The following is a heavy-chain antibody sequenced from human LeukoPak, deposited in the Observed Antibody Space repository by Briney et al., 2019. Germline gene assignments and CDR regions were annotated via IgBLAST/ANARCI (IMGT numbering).Heavy chain of an antibody. D-gene: IGHD4-17*01. J-gene: IGHJ6*03. V-gene: IGHV4-39*01. CDR2: INYSGNT. CDR1: GGSISSRSYY. Sequence: TSETLSLTCTVSGGSISSRSYYWGWIRQPPGKGLEWIGSINYSGNTHYNPSLKSRVTISVDASRDQFSLRLTSVTASDSAVYYCARHAYGDYAEGGHVYFYYFYIDVWAKGTTVTVSS. CDR3: ARHAYGDYAEGGHVYFYYFYIDV.